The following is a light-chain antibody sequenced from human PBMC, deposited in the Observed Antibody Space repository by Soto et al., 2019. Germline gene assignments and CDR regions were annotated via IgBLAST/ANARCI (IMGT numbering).Light chain of an antibody. CDR3: ASITRSSTSV. Sequence: QSVLSQPASVSGSLGQSITISCTGTSSDVGGYEYVSWYQHQPDKAPKLIIYDVTNRPSGVSTRFSGSKSGNTASLTISGIQTEDEADYYCASITRSSTSVFGTGTKVTVL. CDR1: SSDVGGYEY. CDR2: DVT. J-gene: IGLJ1*01. V-gene: IGLV2-14*01.